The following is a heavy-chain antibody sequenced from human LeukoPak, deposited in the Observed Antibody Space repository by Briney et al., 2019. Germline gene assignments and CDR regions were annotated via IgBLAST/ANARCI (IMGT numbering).Heavy chain of an antibody. D-gene: IGHD4-11*01. CDR1: GGSISSYY. V-gene: IGHV4-59*01. CDR3: ARDHTSNASFDY. J-gene: IGHJ4*02. CDR2: IYYSGST. Sequence: SETLSLTCTVSGGSISSYYWSWIRQPPGKGLGWIGYIYYSGSTNYNPSLKSRVTISVDTSKNQFSLKLSSVTAADTAVYYCARDHTSNASFDYWGQGTLVTVSS.